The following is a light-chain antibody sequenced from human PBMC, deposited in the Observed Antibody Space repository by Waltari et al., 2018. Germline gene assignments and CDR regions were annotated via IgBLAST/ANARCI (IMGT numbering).Light chain of an antibody. CDR2: RKK. CDR1: TSNLGSNS. V-gene: IGLV1-47*01. Sequence: QSVLTQPPSASATPGQRVLIPWSGSTSNLGSNSLYWYQQLPGMAPKLLIYRKKQRPSGVPDRFSGSKSGTSASLAISGLRSEDEAVYYCASWDDSHYVFGTGTKVTVL. CDR3: ASWDDSHYV. J-gene: IGLJ1*01.